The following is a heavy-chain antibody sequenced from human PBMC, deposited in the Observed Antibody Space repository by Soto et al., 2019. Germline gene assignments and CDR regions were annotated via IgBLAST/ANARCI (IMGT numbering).Heavy chain of an antibody. J-gene: IGHJ6*02. CDR3: AGGDYYHSSGYYFYYYTMAV. V-gene: IGHV4-39*01. D-gene: IGHD3-22*01. Sequence: LETLSLPCTVSDGSIRSSSYYWVCIRQPPGKGLEWIGNVYYGGSTYYNPSLKSRVTISVETSKSQFSLKLSSVTAADTAVYYCAGGDYYHSSGYYFYYYTMAVWGHGTTVTVSS. CDR2: VYYGGST. CDR1: DGSIRSSSYY.